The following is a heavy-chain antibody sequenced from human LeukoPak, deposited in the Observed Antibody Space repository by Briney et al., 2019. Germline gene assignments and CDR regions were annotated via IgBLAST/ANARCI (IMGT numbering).Heavy chain of an antibody. CDR2: IYTSGST. J-gene: IGHJ6*03. V-gene: IGHV4-61*02. CDR1: GDSISSGIHY. D-gene: IGHD5-12*01. CDR3: ARDSGYDSDYYYYYYMDV. Sequence: PSQTLSLTCTVSGDSISSGIHYWNWFRQPAGKGLEWIGRIYTSGSTNYNPSLKSRVTISLDTSKNQFSLKLSSVTAADTAVYYCARDSGYDSDYYYYYYMDVWGKGTTVTISS.